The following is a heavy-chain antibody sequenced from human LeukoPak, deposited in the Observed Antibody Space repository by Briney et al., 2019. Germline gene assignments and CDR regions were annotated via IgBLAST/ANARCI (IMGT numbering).Heavy chain of an antibody. CDR3: AKADYDDYYFDY. D-gene: IGHD4-17*01. V-gene: IGHV1-2*02. Sequence: ASVKVSCKASGYTFTGCYLHWVRQAPGQGLEWMGWINPNSGATNYAQKFQGRVTVTRDTSISTAYMELSRLRSDDTAVYYCAKADYDDYYFDYWGQGTLVTVSS. J-gene: IGHJ4*02. CDR2: INPNSGAT. CDR1: GYTFTGCY.